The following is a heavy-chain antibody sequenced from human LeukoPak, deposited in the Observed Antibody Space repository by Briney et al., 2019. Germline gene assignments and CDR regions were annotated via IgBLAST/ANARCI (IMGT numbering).Heavy chain of an antibody. CDR1: GGTFSSYA. Sequence: AASVKVSCKASGGTFSSYAISRVRQAPGQGLEWMGGIIPIFGTANYAQKFQGRVTITTDESTSTAYMELSSLRSEDTAVYYCARGNSSSPRVNWFDPWGQGTLVTVSS. CDR2: IIPIFGTA. J-gene: IGHJ5*02. D-gene: IGHD6-6*01. CDR3: ARGNSSSPRVNWFDP. V-gene: IGHV1-69*05.